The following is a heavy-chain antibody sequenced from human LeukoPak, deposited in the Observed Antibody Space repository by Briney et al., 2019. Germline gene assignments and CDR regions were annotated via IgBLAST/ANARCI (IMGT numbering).Heavy chain of an antibody. Sequence: SETLSLTCTVSGGSISSYYWSWIRQPAGKGLEWIGRIYTSGSTNYNPSLKSRVTMSVDTSKNQFSLKLSSVSAADTAVYYCARDRGVRGGSYGTWFDPWGQGTLVTVSS. CDR2: IYTSGST. CDR1: GGSISSYY. CDR3: ARDRGVRGGSYGTWFDP. V-gene: IGHV4-4*07. D-gene: IGHD1-26*01. J-gene: IGHJ5*02.